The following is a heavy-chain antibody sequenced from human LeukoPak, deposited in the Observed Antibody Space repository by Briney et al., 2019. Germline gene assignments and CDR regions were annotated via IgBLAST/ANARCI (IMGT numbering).Heavy chain of an antibody. J-gene: IGHJ4*02. CDR3: ARDRSVFDY. CDR1: GGSISNYF. V-gene: IGHV4-59*01. CDR2: VFYNGST. D-gene: IGHD6-19*01. Sequence: SETLSLTCTVAGGSISNYFWSWIRQPPGKGLEWVGHVFYNGSTNYNPSLKSRVTISVDTSKNQFSLKLSSVTAADTAVYYCARDRSVFDYWGQGTLVTVSS.